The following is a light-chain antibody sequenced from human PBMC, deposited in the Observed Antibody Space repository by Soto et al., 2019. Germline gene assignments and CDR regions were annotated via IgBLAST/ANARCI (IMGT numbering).Light chain of an antibody. J-gene: IGKJ1*01. Sequence: EVVMTQSPATLSVSPGERATLSCRASQSVGSSLAWYQQKPGQAPRLLIYGASTRATGIPARFSGSGSGTHFTLTISSLQSEDFAVYYCQHYHNWPRTFGQGTKVDIK. CDR2: GAS. V-gene: IGKV3-15*01. CDR3: QHYHNWPRT. CDR1: QSVGSS.